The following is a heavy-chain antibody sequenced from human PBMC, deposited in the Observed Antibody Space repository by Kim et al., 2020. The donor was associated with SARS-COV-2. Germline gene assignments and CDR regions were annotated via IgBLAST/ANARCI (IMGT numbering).Heavy chain of an antibody. Sequence: GGSLRLSCAASGITFSGAGMHWVRQASWKGLACVGRIRSKANSYATAYSASVKGSFTIARDDSKNLSYLQMNSLKTEDTTVYYCSREGDYYGMDVWSQGNTVTVSS. V-gene: IGHV3-73*01. CDR2: IRSKANSYAT. J-gene: IGHJ6*02. CDR3: SREGDYYGMDV. CDR1: GITFSGAG.